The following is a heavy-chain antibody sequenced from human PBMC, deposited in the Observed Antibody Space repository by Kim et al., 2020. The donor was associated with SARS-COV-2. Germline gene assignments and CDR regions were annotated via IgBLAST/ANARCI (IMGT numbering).Heavy chain of an antibody. V-gene: IGHV1-3*01. J-gene: IGHJ3*02. D-gene: IGHD2-2*01. Sequence: ASVKVSCKASGYTFTSYAMHWVRQAPGQRLEWMGWINAGNGNTKYSQKFQGRVTITRDTSASTAYMELSSLRSEDTAVYYCAREDVVPAAKQDHDAFDIWGQGTMVTVSS. CDR3: AREDVVPAAKQDHDAFDI. CDR2: INAGNGNT. CDR1: GYTFTSYA.